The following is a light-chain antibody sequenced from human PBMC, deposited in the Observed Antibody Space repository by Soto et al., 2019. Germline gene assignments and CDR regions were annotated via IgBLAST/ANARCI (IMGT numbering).Light chain of an antibody. V-gene: IGKV3-20*01. J-gene: IGKJ5*01. Sequence: EIVLTQSPGTLSLSPGERATLSCRASQSVSSSYLAWYQQKPGQAPRLLIYDVSTRATNIPDRFSGSGSGTDFTLTISRLQSEDFAVYYCQQYDTWPSITFGQGTRLEIK. CDR2: DVS. CDR1: QSVSSSY. CDR3: QQYDTWPSIT.